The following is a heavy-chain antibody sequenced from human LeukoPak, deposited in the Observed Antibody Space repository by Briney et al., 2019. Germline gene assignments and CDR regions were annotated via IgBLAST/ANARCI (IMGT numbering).Heavy chain of an antibody. V-gene: IGHV1-2*02. Sequence: ASVKVSCKASGYTFTGYYMHWVRQAPGQGLEWMGWVNPNSGGTNYAQKFQGRVTMTRDTSISTAYMELSRLRSDDTAVYYCARDAITMVRGVFDSWGQGTLVTVSS. CDR2: VNPNSGGT. J-gene: IGHJ4*02. D-gene: IGHD3-10*01. CDR1: GYTFTGYY. CDR3: ARDAITMVRGVFDS.